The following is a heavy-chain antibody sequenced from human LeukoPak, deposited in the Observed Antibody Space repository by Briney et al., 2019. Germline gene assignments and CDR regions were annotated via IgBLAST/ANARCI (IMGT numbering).Heavy chain of an antibody. D-gene: IGHD2/OR15-2a*01. CDR1: GSYG. V-gene: IGHV3-74*01. CDR2: INSDGSWT. J-gene: IGHJ4*02. Sequence: GGSLRLAWEAYGSYGMHWVRQAHGKGLVWVSHINSDGSWTSYADSVKGRFTISKDNAKNTVYLQMNNLRAEDTAVYYCVSFYETYWGRGTLVTVSS. CDR3: VSFYETY.